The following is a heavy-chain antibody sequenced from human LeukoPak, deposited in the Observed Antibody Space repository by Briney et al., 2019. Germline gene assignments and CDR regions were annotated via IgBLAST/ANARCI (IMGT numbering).Heavy chain of an antibody. Sequence: GGSLRLSCAASGFTVSSNYMSWVRQAPGKGLEWVSVIYSGGSTYYADSVKGRFTISRDNFKNTLYLQMNSLRAEDTAVYYCARLGLVDAFDIWGQGTMVTVSS. CDR2: IYSGGST. D-gene: IGHD3-16*01. V-gene: IGHV3-66*01. J-gene: IGHJ3*02. CDR3: ARLGLVDAFDI. CDR1: GFTVSSNY.